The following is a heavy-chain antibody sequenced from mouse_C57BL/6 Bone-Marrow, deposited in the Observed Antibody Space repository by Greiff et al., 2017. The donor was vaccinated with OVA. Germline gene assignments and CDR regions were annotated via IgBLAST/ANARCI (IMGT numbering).Heavy chain of an antibody. V-gene: IGHV1-63*01. CDR2: IYPGGGYT. J-gene: IGHJ4*01. CDR1: GYTFTNYW. CDR3: ARGGSYAMDY. Sequence: LVESGAELVRPGASVKMSCKASGYTFTNYWIGWAKQRPGHGLEWIGDIYPGGGYTNYNEKFKGKATLTADKSSSTDYMQFSSLTSEDAAIYYCARGGSYAMDYWGQGTSVTVSS.